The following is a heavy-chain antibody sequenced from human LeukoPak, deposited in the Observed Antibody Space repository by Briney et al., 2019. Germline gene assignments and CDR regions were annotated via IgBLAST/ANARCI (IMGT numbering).Heavy chain of an antibody. CDR1: GFTFSSYS. CDR2: IKQDGSEK. Sequence: GGSLRLSCAASGFTFSSYSMNWVRQAPGKGLEWVANIKQDGSEKYYVDSVKGRFTISRDNAKNSLYLQMNSLRAEDTAVYYCANGGYGAYYFDYWGQGTLVTVSS. V-gene: IGHV3-7*01. J-gene: IGHJ4*02. D-gene: IGHD5-12*01. CDR3: ANGGYGAYYFDY.